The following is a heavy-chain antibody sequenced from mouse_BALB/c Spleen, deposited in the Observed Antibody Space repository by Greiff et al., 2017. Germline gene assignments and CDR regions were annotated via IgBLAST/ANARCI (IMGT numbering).Heavy chain of an antibody. Sequence: EVMLVESGGGLVQPGGSLRLSCATSGFTFTDYYMSWVRQPPGKALEWLGFIRNKANGYTTEYSASVKGRFTISRDNSQSILYLQMNTLRAEDSATYYCARGGGYAFYYAMDYWGQGTSVTVSS. CDR2: IRNKANGYTT. V-gene: IGHV7-3*02. CDR1: GFTFTDYY. D-gene: IGHD2-14*01. J-gene: IGHJ4*01. CDR3: ARGGGYAFYYAMDY.